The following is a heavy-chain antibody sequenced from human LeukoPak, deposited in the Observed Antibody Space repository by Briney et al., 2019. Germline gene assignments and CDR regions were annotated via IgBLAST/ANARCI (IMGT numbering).Heavy chain of an antibody. D-gene: IGHD3-22*01. Sequence: GGSLRLSCAASGFTFSSYAMSWVRQAPGKGLERVSAISGSGGSTYYADSVKGRFTISRDDSKNTLYLQMNSLRAEDTAVYYCAKAETGYYDSSGYHIWGQGTMVTVSS. CDR3: AKAETGYYDSSGYHI. J-gene: IGHJ3*02. CDR1: GFTFSSYA. V-gene: IGHV3-23*01. CDR2: ISGSGGST.